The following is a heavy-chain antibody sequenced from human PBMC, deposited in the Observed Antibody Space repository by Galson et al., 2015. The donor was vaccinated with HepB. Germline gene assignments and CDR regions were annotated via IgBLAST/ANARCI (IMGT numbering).Heavy chain of an antibody. J-gene: IGHJ4*02. Sequence: SLRLSCAASGFTFSSYGMHWVRQAPGKGLEWVAVISYDGSNKYYADSVKGRFTISRDNSKNTLYLQMNSLRVEDTAVYYCAKDFSCVDCCDSGGYRGYYFDYWGPRSLFT. V-gene: IGHV3-30*18. CDR3: AKDFSCVDCCDSGGYRGYYFDY. CDR2: ISYDGSNK. CDR1: GFTFSSYG. D-gene: IGHD3-22*01.